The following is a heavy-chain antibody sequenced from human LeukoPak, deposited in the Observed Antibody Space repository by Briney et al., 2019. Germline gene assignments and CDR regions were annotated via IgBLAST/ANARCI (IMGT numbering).Heavy chain of an antibody. V-gene: IGHV3-23*01. CDR1: GFTVSSKY. Sequence: GVLRLSCAASGFTVSSKYMSWVRQAPGKGLEWVSSIRGSDGSTYYADSVKGRFAISRDNSKNTLYLQMNSLRAEDTAVYYCAKDVYGDYGGLDYWGQGTLVTVSS. CDR3: AKDVYGDYGGLDY. CDR2: IRGSDGST. J-gene: IGHJ4*02. D-gene: IGHD4-17*01.